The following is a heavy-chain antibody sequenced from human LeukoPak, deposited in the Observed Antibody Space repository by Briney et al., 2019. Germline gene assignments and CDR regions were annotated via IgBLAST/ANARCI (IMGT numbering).Heavy chain of an antibody. CDR1: GFTFDRYA. CDR3: ARASGTDRNSDFYYMDV. CDR2: ISYDGSKK. V-gene: IGHV3-30*04. J-gene: IGHJ6*03. D-gene: IGHD1-1*01. Sequence: GGSLRLSCAGSGFTFDRYAMHWVRQAPGQGLEWLSIISYDGSKKYDADPVKGRFSISRDNSKNTLYLQLNSLRSDDTAVYSCARASGTDRNSDFYYMDVWGKGTTVTVSS.